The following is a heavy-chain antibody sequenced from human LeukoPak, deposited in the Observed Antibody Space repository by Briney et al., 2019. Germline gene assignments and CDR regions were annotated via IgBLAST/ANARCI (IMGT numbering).Heavy chain of an antibody. CDR2: IYYSGST. Sequence: PSETLSLTCTVSGGSISSYYWSWIRQPPGKGLEWIGYIYYSGSTNYNPSLKSRVTISVDTSKNQFSLKLSSVTAADTAVYYCARRAYYYDSSGYYSPFDYWGQGTLVTVSS. V-gene: IGHV4-59*08. CDR3: ARRAYYYDSSGYYSPFDY. D-gene: IGHD3-22*01. CDR1: GGSISSYY. J-gene: IGHJ4*02.